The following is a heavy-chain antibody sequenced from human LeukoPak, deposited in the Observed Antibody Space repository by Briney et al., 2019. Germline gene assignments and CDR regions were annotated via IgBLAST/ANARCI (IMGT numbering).Heavy chain of an antibody. V-gene: IGHV1-69*13. J-gene: IGHJ4*02. D-gene: IGHD3-10*01. CDR3: ARDQYGSGSYYKPFDY. CDR1: GGTFSSYA. Sequence: SVKVSCKASGGTFSSYAISWVRQAPGQGLEWMGGIIPIFGTANYAQKFQGRVTITADESTSTAYMGLSSLRSEDTAVYYCARDQYGSGSYYKPFDYWGQGTLVTVSS. CDR2: IIPIFGTA.